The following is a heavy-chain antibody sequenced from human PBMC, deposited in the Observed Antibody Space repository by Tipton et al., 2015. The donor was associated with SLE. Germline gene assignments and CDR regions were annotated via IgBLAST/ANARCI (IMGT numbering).Heavy chain of an antibody. J-gene: IGHJ3*02. Sequence: TLSLTCAVSGGSINSGDYSWSWIRQPPGKGLEWIDYIFHSGNAYYNPSLKSRVTISVDMSRNQFSLRLDSVTAADTALYYCARGEMDVFDIWGQGTVVSVSS. V-gene: IGHV4-30-2*01. CDR2: IFHSGNA. CDR1: GGSINSGDYS. CDR3: ARGEMDVFDI.